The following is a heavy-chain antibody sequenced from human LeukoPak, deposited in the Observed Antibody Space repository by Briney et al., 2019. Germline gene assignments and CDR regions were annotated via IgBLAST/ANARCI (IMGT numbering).Heavy chain of an antibody. J-gene: IGHJ6*02. CDR2: IYYSGST. CDR1: GGSFSGYY. Sequence: PSETLSLTCAVYGGSFSGYYWSWIRQPPGKGLEWIGYIYYSGSTNYNPSLKSRVTISVDTSKNQFSLKLSSVTAADTAVYYCARNGDYYYGMDVWGQGTTVTVSS. CDR3: ARNGDYYYGMDV. V-gene: IGHV4-59*01. D-gene: IGHD1-1*01.